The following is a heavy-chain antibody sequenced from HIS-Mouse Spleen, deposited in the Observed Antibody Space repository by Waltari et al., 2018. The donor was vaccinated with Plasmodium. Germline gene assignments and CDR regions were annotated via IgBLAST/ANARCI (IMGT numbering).Heavy chain of an antibody. CDR3: ARSIAATVTFYFDY. CDR2: IYDSRST. CDR1: CGSNRPRRYL. J-gene: IGHJ4*02. V-gene: IGHV4-31*03. D-gene: IGHD6-13*01. Sequence: QVQLQESGHGVVMPSQTLPLTCPVPCGSNRPRRYLWRWIRQHPGKGLEWIGYIYDSRSTYYNPSLKSRVTISVDTSKNQFSLRLSSVTAADTAVYYCARSIAATVTFYFDYWGQGTLVTVSS.